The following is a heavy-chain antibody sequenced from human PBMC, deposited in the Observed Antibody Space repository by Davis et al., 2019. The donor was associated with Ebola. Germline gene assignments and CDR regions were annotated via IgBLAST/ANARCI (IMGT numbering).Heavy chain of an antibody. J-gene: IGHJ4*02. Sequence: GESLKISCAASGFTFSSYWMHWVRQTPGKGPVWLSRIDSDGSSTSYADFVRGRFTISRDNAKNTLYLQMNSLRAEDTAVYYCARAETWGETHPGDYWGQGTLVTVSS. CDR1: GFTFSSYW. CDR3: ARAETWGETHPGDY. CDR2: IDSDGSST. D-gene: IGHD3-16*01. V-gene: IGHV3-74*01.